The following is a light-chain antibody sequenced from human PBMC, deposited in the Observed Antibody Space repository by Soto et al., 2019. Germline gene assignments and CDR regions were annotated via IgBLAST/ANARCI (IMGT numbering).Light chain of an antibody. J-gene: IGLJ2*01. CDR2: GNS. CDR3: QSYDNSLSGYVI. V-gene: IGLV1-40*01. Sequence: QAVVTQPPSVSGAPGQRATISCTGSTSNIGAGFDVHWYQQLPGTAPKLLIYGNSNRPSGVPDRFSGSKSGTSASLAITGLQAEDEAEYYCQSYDNSLSGYVIFGGGTKLTVL. CDR1: TSNIGAGFD.